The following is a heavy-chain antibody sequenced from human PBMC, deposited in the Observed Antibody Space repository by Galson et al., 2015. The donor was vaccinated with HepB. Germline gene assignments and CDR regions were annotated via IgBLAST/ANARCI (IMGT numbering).Heavy chain of an antibody. Sequence: SLRLSCAASGFTFSSYGMHWVRQAPGKGLEWVAFIYYDGSNKYYPESVEGRFTISRDNSKNTLYLQMDSLRVEDTAVYYCVRDERFYDWLTPYYQYYMDAWGKGTAVTVSS. V-gene: IGHV3-33*01. D-gene: IGHD3-9*01. CDR2: IYYDGSNK. CDR3: VRDERFYDWLTPYYQYYMDA. J-gene: IGHJ6*03. CDR1: GFTFSSYG.